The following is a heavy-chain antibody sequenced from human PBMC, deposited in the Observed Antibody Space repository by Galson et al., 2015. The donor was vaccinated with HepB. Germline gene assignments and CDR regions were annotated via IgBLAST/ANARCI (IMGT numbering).Heavy chain of an antibody. D-gene: IGHD1-26*01. CDR1: GFTFSSSG. J-gene: IGHJ4*02. V-gene: IGHV3-33*01. CDR3: ARDSEGGSFSSYAWL. CDR2: IWYDGSNK. Sequence: SLRLSCAASGFTFSSSGMHWVRQAPGKGLEWVAVIWYDGSNKYYADSVKGRFTISRDNSKNTLYLQMNSLRAEDTAVYYCARDSEGGSFSSYAWLWGQGTLVTVSS.